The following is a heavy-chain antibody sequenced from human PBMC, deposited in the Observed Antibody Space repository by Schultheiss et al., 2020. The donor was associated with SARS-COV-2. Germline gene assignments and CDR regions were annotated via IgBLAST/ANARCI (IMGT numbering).Heavy chain of an antibody. CDR2: IYYSGST. J-gene: IGHJ2*01. Sequence: SQTLSLTCAVSGDSISTHFWSWIRQPPGKGLEWIGYIYYSGSTNYNPSLKSRVTISVDTSKNQFSLKLSSVTAADTAVYYCARDDRQWRLNWYFDLWGRGTLVTVSS. V-gene: IGHV4-59*11. CDR3: ARDDRQWRLNWYFDL. D-gene: IGHD6-19*01. CDR1: GDSISTHF.